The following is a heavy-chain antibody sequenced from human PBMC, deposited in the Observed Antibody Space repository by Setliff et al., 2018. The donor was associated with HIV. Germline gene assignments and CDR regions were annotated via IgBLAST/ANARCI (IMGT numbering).Heavy chain of an antibody. CDR3: AREGQWLDGFDY. J-gene: IGHJ4*02. CDR1: GFTVSSNY. V-gene: IGHV3-66*02. CDR2: IYSGGST. Sequence: GGSLRLSCAASGFTVSSNYMSWVRQAPGKGLEWVSVIYSGGSTYYADSVKGRFTISRDNSKNTLYLQMISLRTEDTAVYYCAREGQWLDGFDYWGQGTLVTVSS. D-gene: IGHD6-19*01.